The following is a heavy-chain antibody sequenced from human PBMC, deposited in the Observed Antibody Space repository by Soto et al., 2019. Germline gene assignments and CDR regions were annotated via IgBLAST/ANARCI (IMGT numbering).Heavy chain of an antibody. CDR1: GYTLTELS. D-gene: IGHD2-2*01. CDR2: FDPEDGET. V-gene: IGHV1-24*01. Sequence: ASVKVSCKVSGYTLTELSMHWVRQAPGKGLEWMGGFDPEDGETIYAQKFQGRVTMTEDTSPDTAYMELSSLRSEDTAVYYCATNPPRYCSSTSCLNLYYYYGMDVWGQGTTVTVSS. CDR3: ATNPPRYCSSTSCLNLYYYYGMDV. J-gene: IGHJ6*02.